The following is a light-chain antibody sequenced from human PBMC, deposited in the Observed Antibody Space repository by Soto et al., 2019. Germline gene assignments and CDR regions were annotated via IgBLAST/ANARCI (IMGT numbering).Light chain of an antibody. CDR3: SSYTSSSTLDVV. V-gene: IGLV2-14*01. Sequence: QSALTQPASVSGSPGQSITISCTGTSSDVGNYNFVSWYQQLPGKAPKLMIYDVSNRPSGVSNRFSGSKSGNTASLTISGLQAEDEADYYCSSYTSSSTLDVVFGGGTQLTVL. CDR1: SSDVGNYNF. CDR2: DVS. J-gene: IGLJ2*01.